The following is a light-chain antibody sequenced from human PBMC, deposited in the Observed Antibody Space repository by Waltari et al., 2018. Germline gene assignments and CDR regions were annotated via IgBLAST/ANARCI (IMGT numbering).Light chain of an antibody. CDR2: EAT. CDR3: CSYADSNTWV. J-gene: IGLJ3*02. V-gene: IGLV2-23*01. CDR1: SSHSGNYNL. Sequence: QSALTQPASVSGSPGQSITISCTGTSSHSGNYNLVSWYQRHPGKPPKLIIFEATKRPSDISNHFSASKSGNPASLTISGLQAEDEADYFCCSYADSNTWVFGGVTRLTVL.